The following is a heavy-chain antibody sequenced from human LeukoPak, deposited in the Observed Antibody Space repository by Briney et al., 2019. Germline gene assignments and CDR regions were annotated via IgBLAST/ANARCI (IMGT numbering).Heavy chain of an antibody. J-gene: IGHJ4*02. D-gene: IGHD1-7*01. V-gene: IGHV4-59*01. CDR3: ARAPITGTLFDY. CDR2: IYYSGST. Sequence: SETLSLTCTVSGGSISSYYWSWIRQPPGKGLEWIGYIYYSGSTNYNPSLKSRVTISVGTSKNQFSLKLSSVTAADTAVYYCARAPITGTLFDYWGQGTLVTVSS. CDR1: GGSISSYY.